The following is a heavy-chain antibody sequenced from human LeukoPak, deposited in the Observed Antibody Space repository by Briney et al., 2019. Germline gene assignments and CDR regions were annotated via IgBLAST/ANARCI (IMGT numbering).Heavy chain of an antibody. CDR2: SSSDETYK. D-gene: IGHD5/OR15-5a*01. CDR3: ARSVSGVWLFDY. J-gene: IGHJ4*02. CDR1: GFPFTVYP. Sequence: PGGSLRLSCEASGFPFTVYPTHWVRQAPGKGLEWVSVSSSDETYKFHADSVRGRFTISRDNSKNRLYLQMSDLRAEDTAVYFCARSVSGVWLFDYWGRGTLVTVSS. V-gene: IGHV3-30-3*01.